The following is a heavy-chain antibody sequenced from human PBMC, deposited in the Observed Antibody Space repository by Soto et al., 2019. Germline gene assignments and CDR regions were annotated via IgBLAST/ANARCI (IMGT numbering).Heavy chain of an antibody. CDR2: ISADGGST. CDR3: ARRPGYYFDD. CDR1: GFTFGRYA. V-gene: IGHV3-23*01. J-gene: IGHJ4*02. D-gene: IGHD6-6*01. Sequence: GGSLRLSCAASGFTFGRYAMSWVRQTPGKGLEWVSLISADGGSTYYADSVKGRYTISRDNSKDTVYMQMNSLRAEDTAVYYCARRPGYYFDDWGQGSLVTVSS.